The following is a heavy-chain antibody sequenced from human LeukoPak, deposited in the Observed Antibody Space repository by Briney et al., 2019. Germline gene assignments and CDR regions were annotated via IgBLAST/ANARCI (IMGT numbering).Heavy chain of an antibody. J-gene: IGHJ4*02. CDR3: ARGRLRYLDWTSAYSDY. CDR1: GYTFITHG. Sequence: ASVKVSCKASGYTFITHGLTWVRQAPGQGLEWMGWISAYNGNTIYAQTLQDRLTMTTDTSTSTAYMELRSLRSDDTAVYYCARGRLRYLDWTSAYSDYWGQGTLVTVSS. D-gene: IGHD3-9*01. V-gene: IGHV1-18*01. CDR2: ISAYNGNT.